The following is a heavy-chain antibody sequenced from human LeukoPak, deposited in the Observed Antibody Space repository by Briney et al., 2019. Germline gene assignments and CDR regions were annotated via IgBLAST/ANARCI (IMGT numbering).Heavy chain of an antibody. CDR3: VPDIVVVVAAEGFDY. D-gene: IGHD2-15*01. J-gene: IGHJ4*02. CDR2: ISSNGGST. Sequence: GGSLRLSCAASGFTFSSYGMHWVRQAPEKGLEYVSAISSNGGSTYYADSVKGRFTISRDNSKNTLYLQMSSLRAEDTAVYYCVPDIVVVVAAEGFDYWGQGTLVTVSS. CDR1: GFTFSSYG. V-gene: IGHV3-64D*06.